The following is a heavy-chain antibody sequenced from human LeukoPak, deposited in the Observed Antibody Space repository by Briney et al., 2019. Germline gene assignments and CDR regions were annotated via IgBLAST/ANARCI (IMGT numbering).Heavy chain of an antibody. V-gene: IGHV3-53*01. CDR3: ARAGDSSGYYYLSGFDY. J-gene: IGHJ4*02. Sequence: HTGGSLRLSCAASGFTVSSNYMSWVRQAPGKGLEWVSVIYSGGSTYYADSVKGRFTISRDNSKNTLYLQMNSLRAEDTAVYYCARAGDSSGYYYLSGFDYWGQGTLVTVSS. CDR1: GFTVSSNY. CDR2: IYSGGST. D-gene: IGHD3-22*01.